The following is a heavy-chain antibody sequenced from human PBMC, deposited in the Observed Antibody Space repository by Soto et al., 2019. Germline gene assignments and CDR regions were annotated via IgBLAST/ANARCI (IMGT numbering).Heavy chain of an antibody. CDR1: GYTFTSYG. D-gene: IGHD2-2*01. J-gene: IGHJ6*02. Sequence: ASVKVSCKASGYTFTSYGISWVRQAPGQRLEWMGWINAGNGNTKYSQKFQGRVTITRDTSASTAYMELSSLRSEDTAVYYCARDPYQLLGLYYYYGMDVWGQGTTVTVSS. CDR3: ARDPYQLLGLYYYYGMDV. V-gene: IGHV1-3*01. CDR2: INAGNGNT.